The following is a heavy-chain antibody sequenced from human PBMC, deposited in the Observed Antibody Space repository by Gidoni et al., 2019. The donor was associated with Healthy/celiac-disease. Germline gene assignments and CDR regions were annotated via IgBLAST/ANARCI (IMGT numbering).Heavy chain of an antibody. CDR3: ATNIVGDKWPEYFQH. CDR2: ISAYNGNT. D-gene: IGHD1-26*01. CDR1: GYTVTSYG. V-gene: IGHV1-18*01. J-gene: IGHJ1*01. Sequence: QVQLVQSGAEVKKPGASVKVSCKASGYTVTSYGISWVRQAPGQGLEWMGWISAYNGNTNYAQKLQGRVTMTTDTSTSTAYMELRSLRSDDTAVYYCATNIVGDKWPEYFQHWGQGTLVTVSS.